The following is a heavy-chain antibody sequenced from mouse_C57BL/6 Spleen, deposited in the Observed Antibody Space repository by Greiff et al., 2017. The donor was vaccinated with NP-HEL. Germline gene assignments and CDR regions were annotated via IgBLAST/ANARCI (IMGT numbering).Heavy chain of an antibody. D-gene: IGHD4-1*01. V-gene: IGHV5-4*01. CDR2: ISDGGSYT. J-gene: IGHJ4*01. Sequence: EVQGVESGGGLVKPGGSLKLSCAASGFTFSSYAMSWVRQTPEKRLEWVATISDGGSYTYYPDNVKGRFTISRDNAKNNLYLQMSHLKSEDTAMYYWARENWDSYYAMDYWGQGTSVTVSS. CDR1: GFTFSSYA. CDR3: ARENWDSYYAMDY.